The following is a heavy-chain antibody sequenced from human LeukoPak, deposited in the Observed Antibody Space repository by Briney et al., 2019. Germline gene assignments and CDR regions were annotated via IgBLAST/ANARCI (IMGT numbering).Heavy chain of an antibody. V-gene: IGHV3-7*03. CDR1: GFTFGSYW. CDR3: ARTLEAAADFDY. J-gene: IGHJ4*02. CDR2: IKQDGSEK. Sequence: GGSLRLSCAASGFTFGSYWMSWVRQAPGKGLEWVANIKQDGSEKYYVDSVKGRFTISRDNAKNSLYLQMNSLRAEDTAVYYCARTLEAAADFDYWGQGTLVTVSS. D-gene: IGHD6-13*01.